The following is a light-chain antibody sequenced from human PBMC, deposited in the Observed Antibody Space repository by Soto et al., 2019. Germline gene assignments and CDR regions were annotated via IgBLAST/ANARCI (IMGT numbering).Light chain of an antibody. Sequence: EHFLTQSPGTLSVSPGDGATLPCRGSRGVSANYLAWYQQKTGQAPTLLIYGESIRAAGIPDRFSGSGSGTDLNLTIRSLEPEDFAVYYCQKYGSSPRTCGQGTKVDIK. CDR2: GES. J-gene: IGKJ1*01. CDR3: QKYGSSPRT. CDR1: RGVSANY. V-gene: IGKV3-20*01.